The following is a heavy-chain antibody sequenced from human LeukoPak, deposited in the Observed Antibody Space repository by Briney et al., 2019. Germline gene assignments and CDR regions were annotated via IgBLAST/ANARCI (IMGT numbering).Heavy chain of an antibody. CDR1: GDSVSRSDSY. Sequence: SETLSLTCSVSGDSVSRSDSYWDWIRQPPGKGLEWIGTIYHSGRTYYSPSLKSRVTMSVDPSDSQFSLNLRSVTAADTAVYYCARWRYYGGSGYLEWGQGTLLSVSS. J-gene: IGHJ1*01. CDR3: ARWRYYGGSGYLE. V-gene: IGHV4-39*01. D-gene: IGHD3-22*01. CDR2: IYHSGRT.